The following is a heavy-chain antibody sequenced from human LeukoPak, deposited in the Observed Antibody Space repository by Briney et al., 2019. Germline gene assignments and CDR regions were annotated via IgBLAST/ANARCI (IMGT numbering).Heavy chain of an antibody. V-gene: IGHV4-39*01. D-gene: IGHD2-2*01. J-gene: IGHJ3*02. CDR1: GGSISSSSYY. Sequence: PSETLSLTCTVSGGSISSSSYYWGWIRQPPGKGLGWIGSIYYSGSTYYNPSLKSRVTISVDTSKNQFSLKLSSVTAADTAVYYCARTGYCSSTSCYPTNAFDIWGQRTMVTVSS. CDR2: IYYSGST. CDR3: ARTGYCSSTSCYPTNAFDI.